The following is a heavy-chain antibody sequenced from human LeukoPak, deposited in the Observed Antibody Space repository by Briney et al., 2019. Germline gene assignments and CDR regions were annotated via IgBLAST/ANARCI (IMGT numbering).Heavy chain of an antibody. J-gene: IGHJ6*02. D-gene: IGHD1-26*01. CDR1: GFTFSSYS. V-gene: IGHV3-21*01. Sequence: PGGSLRLSCAASGFTFSSYSMNWVRQAPGKGLEWVSSISSSSSYIYYADSVKGRFTISRDNAKNSLYLQMNSLRAEDTAVYYCARVLFIAGAPYGMDVWGQGTTVTVSS. CDR3: ARVLFIAGAPYGMDV. CDR2: ISSSSSYI.